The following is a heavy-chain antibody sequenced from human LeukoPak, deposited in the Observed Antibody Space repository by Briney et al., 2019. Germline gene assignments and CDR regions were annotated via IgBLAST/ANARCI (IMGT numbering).Heavy chain of an antibody. D-gene: IGHD6-6*01. CDR3: ARDRVTGGKLVRGGDY. V-gene: IGHV1-18*01. J-gene: IGHJ4*02. CDR2: ISAYNGNT. CDR1: GYTFTSYG. Sequence: GASVKVSCKASGYTFTSYGISWVRQAPGQGLEWMGWISAYNGNTDYAQKLQGRVTMTTDTSTSTAYMELRSLRSDDTAVYYCARDRVTGGKLVRGGDYWGQGTLVTVSS.